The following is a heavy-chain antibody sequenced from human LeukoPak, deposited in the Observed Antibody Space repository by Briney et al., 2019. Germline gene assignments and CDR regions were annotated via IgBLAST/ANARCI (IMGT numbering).Heavy chain of an antibody. D-gene: IGHD5-12*01. V-gene: IGHV4-59*01. J-gene: IGHJ6*02. CDR1: GGSISSYY. CDR3: AGQSGYDSLHYYYGMDV. CDR2: IYYSGST. Sequence: SESLSLTCTVSGGSISSYYWSWIRQPPGKGLEWIGYIYYSGSTNYNPSLKSRVTISVDTSKNQFSLKLSSVTAADTAVYYCAGQSGYDSLHYYYGMDVWGQGTTVTVSS.